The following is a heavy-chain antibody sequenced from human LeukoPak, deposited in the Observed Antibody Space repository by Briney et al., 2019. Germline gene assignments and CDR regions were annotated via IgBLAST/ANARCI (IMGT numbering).Heavy chain of an antibody. J-gene: IGHJ6*02. CDR3: ARGGAYSSGWYSSRHNIPYGMDV. Sequence: PSETLSLTCAVYGGSFSGYYWSWIRQPPGKGLEWIGEINHSGSTNYNPSLKSRVTISVDTSKNQFSLKPSSVTAADTAVYYCARGGAYSSGWYSSRHNIPYGMDVWGQGTTVTVSS. V-gene: IGHV4-34*01. CDR2: INHSGST. CDR1: GGSFSGYY. D-gene: IGHD6-19*01.